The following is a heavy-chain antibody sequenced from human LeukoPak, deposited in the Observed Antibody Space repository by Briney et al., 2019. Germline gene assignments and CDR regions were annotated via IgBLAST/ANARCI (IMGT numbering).Heavy chain of an antibody. CDR3: ARYATMVRCPDY. J-gene: IGHJ4*02. Sequence: GSLRLSCAASGFTVSSNYMSWVRQAPGKGLEWIGEINHSGSTNYNPSLKSRVTISVDTSKNQFSLKLSSVTAADTAVYYCARYATMVRCPDYWGQGTLVTVSS. D-gene: IGHD3-10*01. V-gene: IGHV4-34*01. CDR1: GFTVSSNY. CDR2: INHSGST.